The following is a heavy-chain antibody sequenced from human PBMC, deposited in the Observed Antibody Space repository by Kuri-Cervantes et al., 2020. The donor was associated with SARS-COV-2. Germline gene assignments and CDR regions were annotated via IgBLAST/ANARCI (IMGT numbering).Heavy chain of an antibody. Sequence: LSLTCAASGFTFSSYAMHWVRQAPGKGLEWVAVISYDGSNKYYADSVKGRFTISRDNSKNTLYLQMNSLRAEDTAVYYCARLDYLDWGQGTLVTVSS. CDR2: ISYDGSNK. CDR3: ARLDYLD. D-gene: IGHD3-16*01. J-gene: IGHJ4*02. V-gene: IGHV3-30-3*01. CDR1: GFTFSSYA.